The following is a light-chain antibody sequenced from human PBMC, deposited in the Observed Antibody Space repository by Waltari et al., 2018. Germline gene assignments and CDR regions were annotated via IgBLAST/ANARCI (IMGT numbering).Light chain of an antibody. Sequence: DIVMTQSPLSLPVSPGEPASISCRSSQSLLHSSGYTFLDWYLQKPGQSPQLLFYLVSNRASGGPDRFSGSGSGTDFTLKISRVEAEDVGVYYCMQARQTPWTFGQGTKVEIK. CDR2: LVS. CDR3: MQARQTPWT. J-gene: IGKJ1*01. CDR1: QSLLHSSGYTF. V-gene: IGKV2-28*01.